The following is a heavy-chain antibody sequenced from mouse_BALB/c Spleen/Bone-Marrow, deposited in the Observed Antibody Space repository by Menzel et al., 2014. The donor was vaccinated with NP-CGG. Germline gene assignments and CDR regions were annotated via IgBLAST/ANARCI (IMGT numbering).Heavy chain of an antibody. Sequence: VQLQQPGPELVKPGASVKMSCKASGYTYTNYVMHWVKQKPGQGLEWIGYINPYNDGTKYNEKFKGKATLTSDKSSSTAYMELSSLTSEDSAVYYCARYPDYYGSSYAMDYWGQGTSDTVSS. CDR3: ARYPDYYGSSYAMDY. J-gene: IGHJ4*01. V-gene: IGHV1-14*01. CDR1: GYTYTNYV. CDR2: INPYNDGT. D-gene: IGHD1-1*01.